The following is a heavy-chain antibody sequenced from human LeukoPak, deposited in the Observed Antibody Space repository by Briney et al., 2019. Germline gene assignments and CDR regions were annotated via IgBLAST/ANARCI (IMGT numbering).Heavy chain of an antibody. CDR3: ARPPRGLGFVA. D-gene: IGHD3-10*01. Sequence: SETLSLTCSVSGGSVSSGGYYWSWIRQPPGKGLEYIGYVYYSGSTNYNPSLKSRVTISVDTSKNQFSLKLSSVTAADTSVYYCARPPRGLGFVAGGQETLVPFSS. CDR2: VYYSGST. J-gene: IGHJ4*02. V-gene: IGHV4-61*08. CDR1: GGSVSSGGYY.